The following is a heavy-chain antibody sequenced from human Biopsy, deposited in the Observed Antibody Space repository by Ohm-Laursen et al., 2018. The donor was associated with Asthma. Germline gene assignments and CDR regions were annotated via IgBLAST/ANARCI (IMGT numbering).Heavy chain of an antibody. Sequence: SVKVSCKASGYPFTDYYVHWVRQAPGQGLEWMGRIDPNSGGTNYAQKFQGRVTMTRDTSVNTAFMVLSRLRSDDTAVYYCARIKIRIGAGTDRYFDLWGRGTLVTVSS. V-gene: IGHV1-2*06. CDR2: IDPNSGGT. CDR1: GYPFTDYY. CDR3: ARIKIRIGAGTDRYFDL. D-gene: IGHD3-16*01. J-gene: IGHJ2*01.